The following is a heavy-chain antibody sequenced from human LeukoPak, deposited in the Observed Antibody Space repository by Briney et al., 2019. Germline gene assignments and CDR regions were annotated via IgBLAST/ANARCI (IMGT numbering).Heavy chain of an antibody. J-gene: IGHJ4*02. CDR3: ARGARVYAIGEFDY. CDR2: IYYSGST. Sequence: SETLSLTCTVSGGSISSYYWGWIRQPPGKGLEWIGYIYYSGSTNYNPSLKSRVTISVDTSKNQFSLKLSSVTAADTAVYYCARGARVYAIGEFDYWGQGTLVTVSS. D-gene: IGHD2-8*01. CDR1: GGSISSYY. V-gene: IGHV4-59*08.